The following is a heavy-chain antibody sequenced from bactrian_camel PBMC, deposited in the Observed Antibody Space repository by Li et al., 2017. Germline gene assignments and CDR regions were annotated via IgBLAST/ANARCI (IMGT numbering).Heavy chain of an antibody. CDR3: ATDTYGGNWFAVAYNY. Sequence: DVQLVESGGGSVQAGGSLRLSCAVSGRATSGASFCSYDMSWYRQIPGKEREFVSAIDSDGRMTYADSVKGRFTISRDNAKNTVYLQMDSLTSGDTALYYCATDTYGGNWFAVAYNYWGQGTQVTVS. D-gene: IGHD6*01. CDR1: GRATSGASFCSYD. V-gene: IGHV3S40*01. CDR2: IDSDGRMT. J-gene: IGHJ4*01.